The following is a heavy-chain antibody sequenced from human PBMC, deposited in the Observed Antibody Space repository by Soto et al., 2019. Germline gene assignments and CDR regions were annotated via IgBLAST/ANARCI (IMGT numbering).Heavy chain of an antibody. CDR3: ERERDCSGGSCYDAWFDP. CDR1: GFTFSSYW. CDR2: INSDGSST. Sequence: EVQLVESGGGLVQPGGSLRLSCAASGFTFSSYWMLWVRQAPGKGLVWVSRINSDGSSTSYADSVKGRFTISRDNAKNTLYLQMNSLRAEDTAVYYCERERDCSGGSCYDAWFDPWGQGTLVTVSS. D-gene: IGHD2-15*01. J-gene: IGHJ5*02. V-gene: IGHV3-74*01.